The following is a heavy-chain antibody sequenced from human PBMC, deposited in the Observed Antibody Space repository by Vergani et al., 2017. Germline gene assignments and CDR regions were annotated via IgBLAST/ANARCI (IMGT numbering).Heavy chain of an antibody. V-gene: IGHV1-69*13. D-gene: IGHD1-7*01. Sequence: QVQLVQSGAEVKKPGASVKVSCKASGYTFTSYGISWVRQAPGQGLEWMGGIIPIFGTANYAQKFQGRVTITADESTSTAYMELSSLRSEDTAVYYCARDQGDNWNLPDAFDIWGQGTMVTVSS. CDR3: ARDQGDNWNLPDAFDI. J-gene: IGHJ3*02. CDR2: IIPIFGTA. CDR1: GYTFTSYG.